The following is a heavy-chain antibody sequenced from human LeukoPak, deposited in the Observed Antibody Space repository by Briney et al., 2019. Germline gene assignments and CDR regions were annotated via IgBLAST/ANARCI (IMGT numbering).Heavy chain of an antibody. CDR3: AKTNYYDSSGDYFDY. V-gene: IGHV3-23*01. Sequence: QPGGSLRLSCAASGFTLGSANAMTWVRQAPGKGLEWVSLISASGSATYYADSVRGRFAISRDNSKNTLYLQMNSLRAEDTAVYYCAKTNYYDSSGDYFDYWGQGTLVTVSS. CDR2: ISASGSAT. CDR1: GFTLGSANA. J-gene: IGHJ4*02. D-gene: IGHD3-22*01.